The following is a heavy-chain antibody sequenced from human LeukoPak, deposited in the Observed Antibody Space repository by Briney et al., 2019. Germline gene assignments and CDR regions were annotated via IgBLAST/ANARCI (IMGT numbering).Heavy chain of an antibody. J-gene: IGHJ6*02. CDR3: ARDRYSGSYALHYYYGMDV. CDR2: IIPIFGTA. V-gene: IGHV1-69*13. CDR1: GGTFSSYA. D-gene: IGHD1-26*01. Sequence: GASVKVSCKASGGTFSSYAISWVRQAPGQGLEWMGGIIPIFGTANYVQKFQGRVTITADESTSTAYMEPSSLRSEDTAVYYCARDRYSGSYALHYYYGMDVWGQGTTVTVSS.